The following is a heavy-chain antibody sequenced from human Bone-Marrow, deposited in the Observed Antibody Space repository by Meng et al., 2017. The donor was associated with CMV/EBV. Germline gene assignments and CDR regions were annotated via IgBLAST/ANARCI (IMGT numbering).Heavy chain of an antibody. CDR1: GYTFTSYG. Sequence: ASEKVSCKASGYTFTSYGISWVRQAPGQGLEWMGWISAYNGNTNYAQKLQGRVTMTTDTSTSTAYMELRSLRSDDTAVYYCASPFWSGYYYGMDVWGQGTTVTVSS. V-gene: IGHV1-18*01. CDR2: ISAYNGNT. J-gene: IGHJ6*02. D-gene: IGHD3-3*01. CDR3: ASPFWSGYYYGMDV.